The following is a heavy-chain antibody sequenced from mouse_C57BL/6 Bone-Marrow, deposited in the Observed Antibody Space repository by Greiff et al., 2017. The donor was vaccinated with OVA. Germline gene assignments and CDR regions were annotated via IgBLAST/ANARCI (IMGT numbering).Heavy chain of an antibody. V-gene: IGHV1-20*01. CDR2: INPYNGDT. J-gene: IGHJ1*03. CDR3: ARRDGSSYWYFDV. CDR1: GYSFTGYF. D-gene: IGHD1-1*01. Sequence: EVQVVESGPELVKPGDSVKISCKASGYSFTGYFMNWVMQSHGKSLEWIGRINPYNGDTFYNQKFKGKATLTVDKSSSTAHMELRSLTSEDSAVYYCARRDGSSYWYFDVWGTGTTVTVSS.